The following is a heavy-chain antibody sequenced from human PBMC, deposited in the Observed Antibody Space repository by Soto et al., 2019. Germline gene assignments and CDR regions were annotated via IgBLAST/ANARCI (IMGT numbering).Heavy chain of an antibody. CDR3: ARDPSYYDFWSGYYTDGAAFDY. J-gene: IGHJ4*02. Sequence: GGSLRLSFAASGFTFSSYAMHWVRQAPGKGLEWVAVISYDGSNKYYADSVKGRFTISRDNSKNTLYLQMNSLRAEDTAVYYCARDPSYYDFWSGYYTDGAAFDYWGQGTLVTVSS. D-gene: IGHD3-3*01. V-gene: IGHV3-30-3*01. CDR1: GFTFSSYA. CDR2: ISYDGSNK.